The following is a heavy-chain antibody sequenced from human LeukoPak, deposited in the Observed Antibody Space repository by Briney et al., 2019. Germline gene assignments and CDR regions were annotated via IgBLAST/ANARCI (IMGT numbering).Heavy chain of an antibody. CDR3: ARDPSMVRGVITKKAHFDY. V-gene: IGHV1-2*02. CDR1: GYTFTGYY. J-gene: IGHJ4*02. D-gene: IGHD3-10*01. Sequence: ASVKVSCKASGYTFTGYYMHWVRQAPGQGLEWMGWINPNSGGTNYAQKFQGRVTMTRDTSISTAYMELSRLRSDDTAVYYCARDPSMVRGVITKKAHFDYWGQGTLVTVSS. CDR2: INPNSGGT.